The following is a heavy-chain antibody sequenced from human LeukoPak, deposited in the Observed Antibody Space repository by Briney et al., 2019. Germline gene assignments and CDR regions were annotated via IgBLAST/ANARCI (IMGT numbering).Heavy chain of an antibody. D-gene: IGHD5-18*01. Sequence: HGESLKISCKGSGYSFTNYWIGWVRQMPGKGLEWMGIIYPGDSDTRHSPSFQGQVTISADKSISTAYLQWSSLKASDTAMYYCAETSPIPVDPAMIRPLANWGQGPLVTVP. CDR3: AETSPIPVDPAMIRPLAN. CDR2: IYPGDSDT. CDR1: GYSFTNYW. J-gene: IGHJ4*02. V-gene: IGHV5-51*01.